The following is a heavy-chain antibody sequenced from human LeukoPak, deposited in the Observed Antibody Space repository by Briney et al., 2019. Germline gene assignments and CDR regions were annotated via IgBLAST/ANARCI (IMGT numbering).Heavy chain of an antibody. CDR1: GGTFSIYA. Sequence: ASVTVSSKASGGTFSIYAISWVRHAPGQGLEWMGRIIPILGIANYAQKFQGRVTITADKSTSTAYMELSSLRSEDTAVYYCARDSGWTLPHFDYWGQGTLVTVSS. D-gene: IGHD6-19*01. J-gene: IGHJ4*02. V-gene: IGHV1-69*04. CDR2: IIPILGIA. CDR3: ARDSGWTLPHFDY.